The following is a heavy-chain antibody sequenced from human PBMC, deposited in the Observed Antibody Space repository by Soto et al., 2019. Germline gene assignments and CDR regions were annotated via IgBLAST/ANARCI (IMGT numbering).Heavy chain of an antibody. J-gene: IGHJ6*02. V-gene: IGHV1-3*01. CDR2: INAGNGDT. Sequence: QVQLVQSGAEMKKPGASVKLSCKTSGINYNTYAIHWVRQAPGQGLEWMGWINAGNGDTRYSQNFQGRVTLTRDTSASTVYMELRSLRSDDTAVYYCARDNPPMGVWGQGTTVTVSS. CDR1: GINYNTYA. CDR3: ARDNPPMGV.